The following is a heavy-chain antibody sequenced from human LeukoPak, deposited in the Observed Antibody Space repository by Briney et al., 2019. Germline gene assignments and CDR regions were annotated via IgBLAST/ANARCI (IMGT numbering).Heavy chain of an antibody. CDR3: ARGYDSSGYHDY. CDR2: IYCSGST. CDR1: GGSISSYY. J-gene: IGHJ4*02. V-gene: IGHV4-59*01. Sequence: SETLSLTCTVSGGSISSYYWSWIRQPPGKGLEWIGYIYCSGSTNYNPSLKSRVTISVDTSKNQFSLKLSSVTAADTAVYYCARGYDSSGYHDYWGQGTLVTVSS. D-gene: IGHD3-22*01.